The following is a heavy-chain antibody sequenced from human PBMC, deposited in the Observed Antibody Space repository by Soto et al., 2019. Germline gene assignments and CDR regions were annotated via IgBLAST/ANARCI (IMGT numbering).Heavy chain of an antibody. V-gene: IGHV4-34*01. Sequence: SETLSLTCAVYGGSFSGYYWSWIRQPPGKGLEWIGEINHSGSTNYNPSLKSRVTISVDTSKNQFSLKLSSVTAADTAVYYCARGRGIVATIGAFDIWGQGTMVTVSS. CDR3: ARGRGIVATIGAFDI. D-gene: IGHD1-26*01. CDR2: INHSGST. CDR1: GGSFSGYY. J-gene: IGHJ3*02.